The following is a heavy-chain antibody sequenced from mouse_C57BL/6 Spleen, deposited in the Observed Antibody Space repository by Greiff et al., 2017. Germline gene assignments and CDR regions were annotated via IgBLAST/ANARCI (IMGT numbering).Heavy chain of an antibody. CDR1: GYSFTGYF. J-gene: IGHJ2*01. V-gene: IGHV1-20*01. D-gene: IGHD2-1*01. CDR3: ARENYLLYFDY. Sequence: VHVKQSGPELVKPGDSVKISCKASGYSFTGYFMNWVMQSHGKSLEWIGRINPYNGDTFYNQKFKGKATLTVDKSSSTAHMELRSLTSEDSAVYYCARENYLLYFDYWGQGTTLTVSS. CDR2: INPYNGDT.